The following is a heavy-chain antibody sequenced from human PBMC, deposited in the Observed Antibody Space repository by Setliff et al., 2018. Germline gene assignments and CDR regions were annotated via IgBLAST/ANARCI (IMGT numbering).Heavy chain of an antibody. CDR3: EGRAVADRGFDI. V-gene: IGHV3-23*01. Sequence: GGSLRLSCAASGFTFSSYAMTWVRQAPGKGLEWVSGISGYGSRTYYADSVKGRSTISRDNSQNTMYLQMNSLRAEDTAVYYCEGRAVADRGFDIWGQGTTVTVSS. CDR2: ISGYGSRT. CDR1: GFTFSSYA. D-gene: IGHD6-19*01. J-gene: IGHJ3*02.